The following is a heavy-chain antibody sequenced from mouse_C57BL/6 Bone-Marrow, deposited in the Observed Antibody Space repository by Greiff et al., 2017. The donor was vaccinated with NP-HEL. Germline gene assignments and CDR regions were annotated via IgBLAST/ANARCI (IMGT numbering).Heavy chain of an antibody. CDR3: ARSNAYYSNYWLAD. Sequence: QVQLQQPGAELVMPGASVKLSCKASGYTFTSYWMHWVKQRPGQGLEWIGEIDPSDSYTNYNQKFKGKSTLTVDTSSSTAYMQLSSLTSGDLAVYDCARSNAYYSNYWLADWGKGTMVTVAA. V-gene: IGHV1-69*01. J-gene: IGHJ3*01. CDR2: IDPSDSYT. D-gene: IGHD2-5*01. CDR1: GYTFTSYW.